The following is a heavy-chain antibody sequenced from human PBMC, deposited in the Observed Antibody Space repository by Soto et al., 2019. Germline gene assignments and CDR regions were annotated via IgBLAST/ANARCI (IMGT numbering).Heavy chain of an antibody. J-gene: IGHJ6*02. V-gene: IGHV1-3*01. CDR2: INAGNGNT. Sequence: ASVKVSCKASGYTFTSYAMRWVRQAPGQRLEWMGWINAGNGNTKYSQKFQGRVTITRDTSASTAYMELSSLRSEDTAVYYCARVEVGEHIVVVTAPSGGMDVWGQGTTVTVSS. D-gene: IGHD2-21*02. CDR1: GYTFTSYA. CDR3: ARVEVGEHIVVVTAPSGGMDV.